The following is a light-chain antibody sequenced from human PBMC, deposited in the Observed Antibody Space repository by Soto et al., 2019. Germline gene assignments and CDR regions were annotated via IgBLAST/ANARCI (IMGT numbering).Light chain of an antibody. Sequence: EIVLTQSPATLSLSPGERATLSCRTSQTIRGLLDWYQQRPGQAPRLLIYDTSNRATGIPARFSGSGSGTDFTLTISSLDPEDFGVYFCQQRRNWPITFGQGTRLDIK. J-gene: IGKJ5*01. CDR1: QTIRGL. CDR2: DTS. CDR3: QQRRNWPIT. V-gene: IGKV3-11*01.